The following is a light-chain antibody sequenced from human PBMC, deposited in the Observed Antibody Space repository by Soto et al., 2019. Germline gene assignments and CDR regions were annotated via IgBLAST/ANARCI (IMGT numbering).Light chain of an antibody. CDR1: QSVNSN. V-gene: IGKV3-15*01. CDR2: GAS. CDR3: QQYNNWWT. J-gene: IGKJ1*01. Sequence: EIVMTQSPATLSVSPWERATLSCRASQSVNSNLAWYQQKPGQAPRLLISGASTRATGIPARFSGSGSETEFTLTISSLQSEDFAVYYCQQYNNWWTFGQGTKVEMK.